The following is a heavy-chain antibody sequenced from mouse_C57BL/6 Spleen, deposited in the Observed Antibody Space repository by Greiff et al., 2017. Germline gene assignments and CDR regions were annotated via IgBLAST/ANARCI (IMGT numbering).Heavy chain of an antibody. CDR3: AKGGSSYAMDY. CDR2: ISYDGSN. Sequence: EVQRVESGPGLVKPSQSLSLTCSVTGYSITSGYYWNWIRQFPGNKLEWMGYISYDGSNNYNPSLKNRISITRDTSKNQFFLKLNSVTTEDTATYYCAKGGSSYAMDYWGQGTSVTVSS. CDR1: GYSITSGYY. V-gene: IGHV3-6*01. D-gene: IGHD1-1*01. J-gene: IGHJ4*01.